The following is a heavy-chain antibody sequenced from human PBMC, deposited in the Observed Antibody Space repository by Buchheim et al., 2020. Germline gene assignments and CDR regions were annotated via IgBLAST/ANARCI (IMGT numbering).Heavy chain of an antibody. Sequence: EVQLLESGGGLVQPGGSLRLSCAASGFTFSSYAMSWVRQAPGKGLEWLSYISSGGTTIYYADAVKGRFTISRDNDKNILYLALNSLTVEDTGIYFCARYALANDYWGQGT. V-gene: IGHV3-48*01. CDR1: GFTFSSYA. CDR2: ISSGGTTI. CDR3: ARYALANDY. D-gene: IGHD6-19*01. J-gene: IGHJ4*02.